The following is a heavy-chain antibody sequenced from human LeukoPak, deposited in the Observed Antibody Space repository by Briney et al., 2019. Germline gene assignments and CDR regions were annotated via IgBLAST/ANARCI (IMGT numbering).Heavy chain of an antibody. V-gene: IGHV4-59*12. CDR3: ARVGGDYSYYYMDV. D-gene: IGHD2-21*01. Sequence: SETLSLTCTVSGGSISSYYWSWIRQPPGKGVEWIGYIYYSGSTNYNPSLKSRVTISVDTSKNQISLKLSSMTAADTAVYYCARVGGDYSYYYMDVWGKGTSVTVSS. CDR1: GGSISSYY. J-gene: IGHJ6*03. CDR2: IYYSGST.